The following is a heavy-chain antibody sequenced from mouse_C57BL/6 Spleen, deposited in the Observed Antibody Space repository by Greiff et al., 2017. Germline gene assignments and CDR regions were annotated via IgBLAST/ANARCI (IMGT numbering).Heavy chain of an antibody. D-gene: IGHD2-14*01. J-gene: IGHJ3*01. V-gene: IGHV5-4*01. CDR1: GFTFSSYA. CDR2: ISDGGSYT. Sequence: EVHLVESGGGLVKPGGSLKLSCAASGFTFSSYAMSWVRQTPEKRLEWVATISDGGSYTYYPDNVKGRFTISRDNAKNNLYLQMSHLKSEDTAMYYCARERDDRFAYWGQGTLVTVSA. CDR3: ARERDDRFAY.